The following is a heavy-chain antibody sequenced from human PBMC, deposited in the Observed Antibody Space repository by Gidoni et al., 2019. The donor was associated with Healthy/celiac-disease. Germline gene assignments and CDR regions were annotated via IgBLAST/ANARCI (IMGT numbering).Heavy chain of an antibody. V-gene: IGHV3-48*03. Sequence: EVQLVESGGGLVQPGGSLRLSCAASGFTFSSYEMNWVRQAPGKGLEWVSYISSSGSTIYYADSVKGRFTISRDNAKNSLYLQMNSLRAEDTAVYYCARGADYDSSGGAFDIWGQGTMVTVSS. CDR2: ISSSGSTI. J-gene: IGHJ3*02. CDR1: GFTFSSYE. D-gene: IGHD3-22*01. CDR3: ARGADYDSSGGAFDI.